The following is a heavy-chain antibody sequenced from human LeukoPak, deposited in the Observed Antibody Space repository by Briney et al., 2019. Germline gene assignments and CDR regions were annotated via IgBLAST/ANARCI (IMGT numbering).Heavy chain of an antibody. J-gene: IGHJ1*01. CDR1: GFTFSSYA. Sequence: PGGSLRLSCAASGFTFSSYAMSWVRQAPGKGLEWVSAISGSGGSAYYADSVKGRFTISRDNSKNTLYMQMNSLRAEDTAVYYCAKDGGSYHPEYFQHWGQGTLVTVSS. CDR2: ISGSGGSA. D-gene: IGHD1-26*01. V-gene: IGHV3-23*01. CDR3: AKDGGSYHPEYFQH.